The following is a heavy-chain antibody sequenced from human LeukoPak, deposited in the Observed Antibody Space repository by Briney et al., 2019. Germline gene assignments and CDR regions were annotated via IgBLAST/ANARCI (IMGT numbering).Heavy chain of an antibody. CDR3: ARRGDYYPFDY. CDR2: INSNGGNT. D-gene: IGHD3-22*01. Sequence: GGSLRLSCAASGFTSSSYAMSWVRQAPGKGLEWVSTINSNGGNTYYADSVKGRVTISRDNSKSTLYLQMNSLRVEDTAVYYCARRGDYYPFDYWGQGTLVTVSS. J-gene: IGHJ4*02. V-gene: IGHV3-23*01. CDR1: GFTSSSYA.